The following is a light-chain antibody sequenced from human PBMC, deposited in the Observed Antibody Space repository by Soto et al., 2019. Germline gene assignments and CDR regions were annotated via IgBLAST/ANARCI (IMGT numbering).Light chain of an antibody. CDR2: RDG. V-gene: IGLV1-47*01. CDR1: SSNIGSHY. J-gene: IGLJ3*02. CDR3: AVWDASLTGWV. Sequence: QSALTQPPSASGTPGQSLTISCAGSSSNIGSHYVYWYQHLPGTAPKLLIFRDGQRPSGVPDRFFGSKFGTSASLAISGLRSEDEAHYYCAVWDASLTGWVFGGGTKLTVL.